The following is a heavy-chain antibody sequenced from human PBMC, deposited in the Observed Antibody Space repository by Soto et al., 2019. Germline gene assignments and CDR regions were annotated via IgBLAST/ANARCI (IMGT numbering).Heavy chain of an antibody. Sequence: QLQLQESGPGLVKPSETLSLTCSVSGGSISISSYFWGWIRQPPGKGLEWIGRIYYSGSTYYNPSLKSRATMSEDTSKNQLSLKLSSVTAADMAVYYCARQGAAGGADYWGQGTLLTGSS. CDR3: ARQGAAGGADY. V-gene: IGHV4-39*01. J-gene: IGHJ4*02. D-gene: IGHD2-15*01. CDR1: GGSISISSYF. CDR2: IYYSGST.